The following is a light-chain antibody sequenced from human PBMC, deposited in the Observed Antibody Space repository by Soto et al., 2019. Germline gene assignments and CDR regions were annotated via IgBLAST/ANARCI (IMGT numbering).Light chain of an antibody. CDR1: QGIGND. V-gene: IGKV1-17*01. CDR2: AAS. Sequence: DIQMTQSPSSLSASVGDRVTITCLASQGIGNDLGWCQQKPGRAPKRLIYAASSLQGGVPSRFSGSGSGTEFTLTISSLQPEDFATYYCLQHSSYPRTFAQGTKVDIK. CDR3: LQHSSYPRT. J-gene: IGKJ1*01.